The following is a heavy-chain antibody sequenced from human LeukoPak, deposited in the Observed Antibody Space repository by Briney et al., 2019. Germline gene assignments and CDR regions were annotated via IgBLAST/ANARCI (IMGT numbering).Heavy chain of an antibody. CDR3: ARVSRGNSVGGDY. J-gene: IGHJ4*02. CDR2: IYYSGST. D-gene: IGHD4-23*01. Sequence: GSLRLSCAASGFTFFSYTMNWVRQAPGKGLEWIGYIYYSGSTNYNPSLKSRVTISLDTSKNQFSLKLSSVTAADTAMYYCARVSRGNSVGGDYWGQGTLVTVSS. V-gene: IGHV4-59*01. CDR1: GFTFFSYT.